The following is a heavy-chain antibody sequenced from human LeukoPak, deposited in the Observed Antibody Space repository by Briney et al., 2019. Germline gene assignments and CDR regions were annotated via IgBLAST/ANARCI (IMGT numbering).Heavy chain of an antibody. Sequence: PGRSLRLSCTASGFTFGDYAMSWVRQAPGKGLERVGFIRSKAYGGTTEYAASVKGRFTISRDDSKSIAYLQMNSLKTEDTAVYYCTREARYYYMDVWGKGTTVTISS. V-gene: IGHV3-49*04. CDR2: IRSKAYGGTT. D-gene: IGHD5-12*01. CDR1: GFTFGDYA. J-gene: IGHJ6*03. CDR3: TREARYYYMDV.